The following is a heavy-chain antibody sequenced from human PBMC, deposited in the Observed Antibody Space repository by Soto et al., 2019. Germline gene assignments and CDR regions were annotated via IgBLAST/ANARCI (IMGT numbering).Heavy chain of an antibody. J-gene: IGHJ4*01. D-gene: IGHD2-21*02. CDR1: GYSISSGSY. CDR3: AWAHLLVVPGSLFAY. CDR2: IYHGGTT. Sequence: SETLSLTCTVSGYSISSGSYWGWIRQPPGKGPEWIASIYHGGTTFYNPSLKSRITISVDTSHNQFSLNLRSVTAADTAVYYCAWAHLLVVPGSLFAYWGQGPLVIGSS. V-gene: IGHV4-38-2*02.